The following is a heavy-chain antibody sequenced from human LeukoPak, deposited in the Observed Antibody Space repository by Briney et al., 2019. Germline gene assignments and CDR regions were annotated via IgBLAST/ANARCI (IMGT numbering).Heavy chain of an antibody. CDR2: ISSSSSYI. CDR3: ARDGAEEYSGYDEAGDYYYGMDV. D-gene: IGHD5-12*01. J-gene: IGHJ6*02. Sequence: PGGSLRLSCAASGFTFSSYSMNWVRQAPGKGLEWVLSISSSSSYIYYADSVKGRFTISRDNAKNSLYLQMNSLRAEDTAVYYCARDGAEEYSGYDEAGDYYYGMDVWGQGTTVTVSS. V-gene: IGHV3-21*01. CDR1: GFTFSSYS.